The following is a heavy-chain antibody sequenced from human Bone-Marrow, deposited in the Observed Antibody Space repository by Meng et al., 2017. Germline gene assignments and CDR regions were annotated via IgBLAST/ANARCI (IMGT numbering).Heavy chain of an antibody. CDR2: INPSGGST. J-gene: IGHJ4*02. V-gene: IGHV1-46*01. Sequence: ASVKVSCKASGYTFTSYYMHWVRQAPGQGLEWMGIINPSGGSTSYAQKFQGRVTMTRDTSTSTVYIELSSLRSEDTAVYYCARDGTFAAIARTFDYWGQGTLVTVSS. CDR1: GYTFTSYY. CDR3: ARDGTFAAIARTFDY. D-gene: IGHD2-2*01.